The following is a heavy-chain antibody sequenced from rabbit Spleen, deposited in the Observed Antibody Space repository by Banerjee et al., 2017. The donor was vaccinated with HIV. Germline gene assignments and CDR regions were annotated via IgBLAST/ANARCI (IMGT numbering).Heavy chain of an antibody. CDR1: GVSFSLSSY. V-gene: IGHV1S40*01. CDR2: IDAGSSGFT. D-gene: IGHD1-1*01. Sequence: QSLEESGGDLVKPGASLTLTCTASGVSFSLSSYMCWVRQAPGKGLEWIACIDAGSSGFTYFATWAKGRFAISKTSSTTVTLQMTRLTAADTATYFCARWAYDGPIGYYDGYYFILWGPGTLVTVS. J-gene: IGHJ4*01. CDR3: ARWAYDGPIGYYDGYYFIL.